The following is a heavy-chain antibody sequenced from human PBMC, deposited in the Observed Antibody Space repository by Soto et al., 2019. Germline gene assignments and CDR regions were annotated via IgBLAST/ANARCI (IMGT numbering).Heavy chain of an antibody. CDR1: GFDLSTYD. Sequence: EVQLLESGGGLVQPGESLRLSCSASGFDLSTYDMAWVRQAQGRGLEWAATNRRGGETTYFGDFVRGRFSISRDDSSNTVYLQMRGLRGDDTAIYFCARDREVVSRHFDYWGRGTLVTVSS. D-gene: IGHD3-10*01. CDR2: NRRGGETT. CDR3: ARDREVVSRHFDY. J-gene: IGHJ4*02. V-gene: IGHV3-23*01.